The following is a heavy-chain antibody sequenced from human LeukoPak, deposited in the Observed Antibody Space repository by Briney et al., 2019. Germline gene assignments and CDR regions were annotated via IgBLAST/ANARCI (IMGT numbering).Heavy chain of an antibody. CDR3: VKHSAPVLAAARFDY. Sequence: GGSLRLSCAASGFTVSDYSMAWVRQAPGKGLEWVSAISGSGSYTDYADSVKGRFTISRDNSKNTLYLQMNSLRAEDTALYYCVKHSAPVLAAARFDYRGQGNLVTVSS. CDR2: ISGSGSYT. CDR1: GFTVSDYS. D-gene: IGHD2-2*01. J-gene: IGHJ4*02. V-gene: IGHV3-23*01.